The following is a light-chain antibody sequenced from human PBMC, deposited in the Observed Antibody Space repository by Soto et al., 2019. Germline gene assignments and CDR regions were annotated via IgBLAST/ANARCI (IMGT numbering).Light chain of an antibody. CDR2: DVR. V-gene: IGLV2-14*03. J-gene: IGLJ2*01. Sequence: QSALTQPASVSGSPGQSITISCTGTSNDVGGYNFVSWYHQHPGKAPKFLIYDVRNWPLGVSHRFSGSRSGNTASLTISGLQAEDEAEYFCSSYTSSSTVIFGGGTKLTVL. CDR3: SSYTSSSTVI. CDR1: SNDVGGYNF.